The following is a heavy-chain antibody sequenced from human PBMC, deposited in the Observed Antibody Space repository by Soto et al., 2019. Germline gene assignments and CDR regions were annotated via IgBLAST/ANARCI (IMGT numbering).Heavy chain of an antibody. CDR2: MNPNSGNT. Sequence: ASVKVSCKASGYTFTSYDINWVRQATGQGLEWMGWMNPNSGNTGYAQKFQGRVTMTRNTSISTAYMELSSLRSEDTAVYYCARGKRLDYDFWSCYYYYSYYYMDVWGKGTTVTVSS. CDR1: GYTFTSYD. J-gene: IGHJ6*03. D-gene: IGHD3-3*01. V-gene: IGHV1-8*01. CDR3: ARGKRLDYDFWSCYYYYSYYYMDV.